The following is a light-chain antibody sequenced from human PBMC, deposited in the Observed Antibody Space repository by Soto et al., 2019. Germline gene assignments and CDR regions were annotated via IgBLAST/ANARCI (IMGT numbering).Light chain of an antibody. CDR1: QILVHSNGDTY. CDR2: KIS. Sequence: EMVLTQTPLSLRFTLGQPASISCMSSQILVHSNGDTYFSWFQQRPGQPPRLLIYKISNRFSGVPDRFSGSGAGTVFTLRISRVEADDVGVYYCMQATHFPRAFGQGTKVDIK. CDR3: MQATHFPRA. J-gene: IGKJ1*01. V-gene: IGKV2-24*01.